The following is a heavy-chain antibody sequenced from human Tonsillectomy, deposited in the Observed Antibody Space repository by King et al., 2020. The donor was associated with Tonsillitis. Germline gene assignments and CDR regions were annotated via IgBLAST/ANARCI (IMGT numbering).Heavy chain of an antibody. J-gene: IGHJ4*02. CDR1: GFTFSSYA. D-gene: IGHD7-27*01. Sequence: VQLVESGGGLVQPGGSLRLSCAASGFTFSSYAVSWVRQAPGKGLEWVSTIHDNGGGTHYADSVKGRFTISRDNSKNTLYLQMNSLRAEDTAVYYCAKDSLGSNFDYWGQGTLVTVSS. V-gene: IGHV3-23*04. CDR2: IHDNGGGT. CDR3: AKDSLGSNFDY.